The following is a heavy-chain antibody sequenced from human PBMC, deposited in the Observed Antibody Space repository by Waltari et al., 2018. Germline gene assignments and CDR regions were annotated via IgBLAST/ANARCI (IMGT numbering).Heavy chain of an antibody. CDR2: ISAYNGNT. Sequence: VQLVQSGAEVKKPGATVKISCKASGYTFTDYYMHWVQQAPGKGLEWMGWISAYNGNTNYAQKLQGRVTMTTDTSTSTAYMELRSLRSDDTAVYYCARDYSHYYDSSGYYYVGFDYWGQGTLVTVSS. J-gene: IGHJ4*02. V-gene: IGHV1-18*04. CDR3: ARDYSHYYDSSGYYYVGFDY. D-gene: IGHD3-22*01. CDR1: GYTFTDYY.